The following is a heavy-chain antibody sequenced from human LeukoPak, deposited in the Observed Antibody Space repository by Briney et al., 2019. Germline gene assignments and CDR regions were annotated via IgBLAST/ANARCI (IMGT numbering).Heavy chain of an antibody. D-gene: IGHD6-19*01. V-gene: IGHV1-46*01. J-gene: IGHJ4*02. CDR1: GYSFTSYY. CDR2: INPSGSSA. Sequence: GASVKVSCKASGYSFTSYYMHWVRQAPGQGLEWMGFINPSGSSAAYAQKFQGRLTMTRDMFTSTDYMELTSLTSDDTAVYYCARGRVGVAVAGSFDYWGQGTLVTVSS. CDR3: ARGRVGVAVAGSFDY.